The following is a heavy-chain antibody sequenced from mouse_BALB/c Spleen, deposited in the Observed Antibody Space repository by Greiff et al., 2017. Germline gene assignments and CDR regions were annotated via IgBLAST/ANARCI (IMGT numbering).Heavy chain of an antibody. CDR2: IYPGNGDT. J-gene: IGHJ4*01. D-gene: IGHD1-1*01. V-gene: IGHV1-12*01. Sequence: QVQLQQSGAELVKPGASVKMSCKASGYTFTSYNMHWVKQTPGQGLEWIGAIYPGNGDTSYNQKFKGKATLTADKSSSTAYMQLSSLTSEDSAVYYCARGYGYAMDYWGQGTSVTVSS. CDR3: ARGYGYAMDY. CDR1: GYTFTSYN.